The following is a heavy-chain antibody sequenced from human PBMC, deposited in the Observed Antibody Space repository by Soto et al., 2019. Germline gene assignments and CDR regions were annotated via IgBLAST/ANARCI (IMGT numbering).Heavy chain of an antibody. Sequence: QVQLVQSGAEVQKPGVSMRVSCKAAGYTFTAYYIHWVRQAPGQGLEWMGLISPNRGGTIYAQMFQGWVAFAADLSTSKAYMELCNLKFDDTAVYYCARSWGVPRDMDYWGQGTQVTVSS. CDR3: ARSWGVPRDMDY. V-gene: IGHV1-2*04. CDR2: ISPNRGGT. D-gene: IGHD2-8*01. J-gene: IGHJ4*02. CDR1: GYTFTAYY.